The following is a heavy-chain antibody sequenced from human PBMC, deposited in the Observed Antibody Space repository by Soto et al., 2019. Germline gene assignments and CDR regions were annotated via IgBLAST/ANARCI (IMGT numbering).Heavy chain of an antibody. V-gene: IGHV4-34*01. CDR3: VRGPYNYNSRYFDY. D-gene: IGHD1-1*01. J-gene: IGHJ4*02. CDR2: INHSGIT. CDR1: GGSFSGYF. Sequence: SETLSLTCTVSGGSFSGYFWTWIRPPPGKGLEWLAEINHSGITNYNPSVESRVSMSVDTSKNQFSLRLYSVTAADTAVYYCVRGPYNYNSRYFDYWGQGTLVTVSS.